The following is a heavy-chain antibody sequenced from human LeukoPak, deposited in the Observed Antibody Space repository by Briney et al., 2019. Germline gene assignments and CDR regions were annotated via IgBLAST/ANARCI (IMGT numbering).Heavy chain of an antibody. CDR2: IKQDGSEK. Sequence: GGSLRLSCAASGLTFSSYWMSWVRQAPGKGLEWVANIKQDGSEKYYVDSVKGRFTISRDNAKNSLYLQMNSLRAEDTAVYYCAREGYDSSGYYPTDYWGQGTLVTVSS. CDR1: GLTFSSYW. V-gene: IGHV3-7*01. D-gene: IGHD3-22*01. J-gene: IGHJ4*02. CDR3: AREGYDSSGYYPTDY.